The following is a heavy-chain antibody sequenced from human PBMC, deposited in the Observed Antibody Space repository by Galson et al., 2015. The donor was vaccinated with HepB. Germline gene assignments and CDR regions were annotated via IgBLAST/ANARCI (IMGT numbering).Heavy chain of an antibody. J-gene: IGHJ2*01. D-gene: IGHD1-1*01. Sequence: CAISGDSVSSNTAAWNWIRQSPSRGLEWLGRTYNRVKWYNDYAESVKSRITIKSDTSKNQFSLQLNSVTPEDTAVYYCARGEEQLGHWNFDLWGRGTLVTVSS. CDR2: TYNRVKWYN. CDR3: ARGEEQLGHWNFDL. V-gene: IGHV6-1*01. CDR1: GDSVSSNTAA.